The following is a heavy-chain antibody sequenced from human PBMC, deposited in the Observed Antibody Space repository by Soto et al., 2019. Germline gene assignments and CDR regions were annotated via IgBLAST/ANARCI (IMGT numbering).Heavy chain of an antibody. CDR2: LIPIFTTP. J-gene: IGHJ4*02. CDR1: GGTFNNYA. Sequence: QVQLVQSGAEVKKPGSSVRVSCKASGGTFNNYAFNWVRQAPGQGLEWMGGLIPIFTTPHYAQKFQGRVTITADESTSTFDMELSNLRSEDTAIYFCARGSSSWFLAYWGQGTLVTVSS. D-gene: IGHD6-13*01. CDR3: ARGSSSWFLAY. V-gene: IGHV1-69*12.